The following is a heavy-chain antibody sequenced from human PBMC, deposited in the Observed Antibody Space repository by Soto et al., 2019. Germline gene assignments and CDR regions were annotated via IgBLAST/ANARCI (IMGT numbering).Heavy chain of an antibody. J-gene: IGHJ4*02. Sequence: SETLSLTCTFSGGSISGYYWSWIRQPPGKRLEWIGYIYYTGSTNYNPSLRSRVTISIDTSASTAYMELSSLRSEDTAVYYCARIEYQLLYIYWGQGTLVTVSS. CDR1: GGSISGYY. CDR2: IYYTGST. CDR3: ARIEYQLLYIY. V-gene: IGHV4-59*01. D-gene: IGHD2-2*02.